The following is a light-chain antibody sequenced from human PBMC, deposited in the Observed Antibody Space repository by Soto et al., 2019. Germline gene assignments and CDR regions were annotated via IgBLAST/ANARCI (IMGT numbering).Light chain of an antibody. CDR3: QQYGSSPT. V-gene: IGKV3-20*01. CDR2: RAS. J-gene: IGKJ1*01. Sequence: EIVLAQSPATLSLSPGERATLSCRASQSVSSNYLAWYQQKPGQAPKVLIYRASIRATGIPDRFTGSGSGTDFTLTISRLEPEDFAVYYCQQYGSSPTFGQGTKVDIK. CDR1: QSVSSNY.